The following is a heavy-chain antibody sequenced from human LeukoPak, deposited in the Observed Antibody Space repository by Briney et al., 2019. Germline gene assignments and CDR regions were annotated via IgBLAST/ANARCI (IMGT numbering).Heavy chain of an antibody. CDR3: ARDYIVHTGVVAFDI. V-gene: IGHV4-4*07. Sequence: PSETLSLTCSVSGGSISTYYWNWIRQPAGKELECIGHIYDSGKTNYNPSLRGRATISVDESRNLFSLKLNSVTAADTAVYYCARDYIVHTGVVAFDIWGQGTMVTVSS. J-gene: IGHJ3*02. CDR1: GGSISTYY. D-gene: IGHD5-12*01. CDR2: IYDSGKT.